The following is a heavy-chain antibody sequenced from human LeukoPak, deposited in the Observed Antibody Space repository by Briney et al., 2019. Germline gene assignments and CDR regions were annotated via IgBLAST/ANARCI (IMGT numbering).Heavy chain of an antibody. J-gene: IGHJ4*02. Sequence: GGSLRLSCVASGFTFSSYWMRWVRQAPGKGLVWVSRINSDGTSTNYADSVKGRFTISRDNAKNMLYLQMNSLRAEDTAVFYCVRDRGGTFDYWGQGTLVTVSS. V-gene: IGHV3-74*01. D-gene: IGHD1-1*01. CDR3: VRDRGGTFDY. CDR1: GFTFSSYW. CDR2: INSDGTST.